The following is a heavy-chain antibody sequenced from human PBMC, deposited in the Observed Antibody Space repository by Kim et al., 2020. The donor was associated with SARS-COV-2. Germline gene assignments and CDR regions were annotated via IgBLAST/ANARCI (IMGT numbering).Heavy chain of an antibody. Sequence: ASVKVSCKASGYTFTSYAMHWVRQAPGQRLEWMGGINAGNGNTKYSQKFQGRVTITRDTSASTAYMELSSLRSEDTAVYYCARVELLWFGESNYGMDVWGQGTTVTVSS. CDR1: GYTFTSYA. D-gene: IGHD3-10*01. J-gene: IGHJ6*02. V-gene: IGHV1-3*01. CDR3: ARVELLWFGESNYGMDV. CDR2: INAGNGNT.